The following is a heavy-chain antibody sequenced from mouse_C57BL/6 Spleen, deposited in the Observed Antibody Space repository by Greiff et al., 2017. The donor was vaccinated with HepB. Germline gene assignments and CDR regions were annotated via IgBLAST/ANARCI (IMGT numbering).Heavy chain of an antibody. Sequence: EVQGVESGGGLVKPGGSLKLSCAASGFTFSSYAMSWVRQTPEKRLEWVATISDGGSYTYYPDNVKGRFTISRDNAKNNLYLQMSHLKSEDTAMYYCAREEITTTGWYFDVWGTGTTVTVSS. CDR2: ISDGGSYT. D-gene: IGHD1-1*01. V-gene: IGHV5-4*01. CDR3: AREEITTTGWYFDV. J-gene: IGHJ1*03. CDR1: GFTFSSYA.